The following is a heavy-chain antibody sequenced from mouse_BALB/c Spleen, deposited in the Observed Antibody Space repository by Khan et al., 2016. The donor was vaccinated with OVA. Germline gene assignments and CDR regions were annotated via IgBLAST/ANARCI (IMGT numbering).Heavy chain of an antibody. Sequence: QVQLQQSGPELVKPGASVKISCKASGYIFTDYHINWVKQKPGQGLEWIGCIYPGSANVIYNEKFKAKATLTVDTSSSTAFMQLSSLTSVDTSVYFFAGGFDFWGQGTALTVSS. CDR2: IYPGSANV. CDR3: AGGFDF. V-gene: IGHV1-84*02. J-gene: IGHJ2*01. CDR1: GYIFTDYH.